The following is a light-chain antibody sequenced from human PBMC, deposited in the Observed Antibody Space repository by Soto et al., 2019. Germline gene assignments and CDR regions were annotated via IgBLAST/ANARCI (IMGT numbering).Light chain of an antibody. CDR2: GAS. CDR1: PSVSSN. J-gene: IGKJ2*01. Sequence: EIVMTQSPATLSVSPGERATLSCRASPSVSSNLAWYQQKPGQAPRLLIYGASTRATGIPARLSGSRSGTEFTLTISRLQSEDFAVYYCQQYNTWPYTFGPGTKLEIK. CDR3: QQYNTWPYT. V-gene: IGKV3-15*01.